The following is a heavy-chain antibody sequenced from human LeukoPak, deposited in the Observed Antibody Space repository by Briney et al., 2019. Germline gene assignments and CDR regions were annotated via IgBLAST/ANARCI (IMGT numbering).Heavy chain of an antibody. CDR1: GYSFTGYW. Sequence: GESLKISCKGSGYSFTGYWISWVRQMPGKGLEWMGRIDPSDSYTKYSPSFQGHVTISADKSISTAYLQWSSLKASDTAIYFCARHYYDTLSAFDIWGQGTMVTVSS. J-gene: IGHJ3*02. CDR3: ARHYYDTLSAFDI. V-gene: IGHV5-10-1*01. CDR2: IDPSDSYT. D-gene: IGHD3-22*01.